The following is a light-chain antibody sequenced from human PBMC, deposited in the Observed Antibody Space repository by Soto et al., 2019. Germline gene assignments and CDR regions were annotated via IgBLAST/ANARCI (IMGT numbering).Light chain of an antibody. J-gene: IGKJ1*01. CDR3: QKYKSYWK. CDR2: DVS. CDR1: QSIGTW. Sequence: DIQMTQSPSTLSASVGDGVTITCRASQSIGTWLAWYQQKPGKAPKVLIYDVSTLKSGVPSRFSGSASATEFTLSISSLQPDDFATYYCQKYKSYWKLGQGTKVDIK. V-gene: IGKV1-5*01.